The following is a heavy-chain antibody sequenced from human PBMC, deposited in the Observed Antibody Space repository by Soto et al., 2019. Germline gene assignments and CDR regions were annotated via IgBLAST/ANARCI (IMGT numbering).Heavy chain of an antibody. D-gene: IGHD1-26*01. CDR1: W. CDR3: ARTGKLGLTVTDFDS. CDR2: TNSDGSST. V-gene: IGHV3-74*01. J-gene: IGHJ4*01. Sequence: WMLLCRQTPGKGLVWVSRTNSDGSSTSYADSVKGRFTISRDNGKNTLYLQMNSLRAEDTVFNHTARTGKLGLTVTDFDSMCHGT.